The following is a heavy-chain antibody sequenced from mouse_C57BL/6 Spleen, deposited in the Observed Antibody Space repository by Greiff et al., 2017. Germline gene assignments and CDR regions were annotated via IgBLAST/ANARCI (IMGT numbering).Heavy chain of an antibody. Sequence: VQLQQSGAELARPGASVKLSCKASGYTFTSYGISWVKQRTGQGLEWIGEIYPRSGNTYYNEKFKGKATLTADKSSSTAYMELRSLTSEDSAVYFCARRGDDGYYGWYFDVWGTGTTVTVSS. CDR1: GYTFTSYG. CDR3: ARRGDDGYYGWYFDV. J-gene: IGHJ1*03. V-gene: IGHV1-81*01. CDR2: IYPRSGNT. D-gene: IGHD2-3*01.